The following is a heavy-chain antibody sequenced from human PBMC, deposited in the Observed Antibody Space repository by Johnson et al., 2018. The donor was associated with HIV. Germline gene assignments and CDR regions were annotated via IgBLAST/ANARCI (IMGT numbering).Heavy chain of an antibody. CDR1: GFTVSSYA. V-gene: IGHV3-30*14. Sequence: QVQLVESGGGLIQPGGSLRLSCAASGFTVSSYAMHWVRQPPGKGLEWVAVISYGGNKQYYVDSVEGRFTISRDNSKNTLYLQMNSLRAEDTAVYSCARDPSPIVGATYAFDIWGQGTMVTVSS. J-gene: IGHJ3*02. CDR3: ARDPSPIVGATYAFDI. D-gene: IGHD1-26*01. CDR2: ISYGGNKQ.